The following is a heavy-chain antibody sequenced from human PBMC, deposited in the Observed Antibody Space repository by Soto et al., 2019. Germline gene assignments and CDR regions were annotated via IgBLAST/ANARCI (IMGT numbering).Heavy chain of an antibody. CDR1: GYSFTSYW. J-gene: IGHJ6*02. V-gene: IGHV5-51*01. CDR3: WAFKHSLQDYYSTEMYV. D-gene: IGHD2-15*01. CDR2: IYPGDSDT. Sequence: PGESLKISCKGSGYSFTSYWIGWVRQMPGKGLEWMGIIYPGDSDTRYSPSFQGQVTISADKSISTAYLQWVSLKASDTAMYYCWAFKHSLQDYYSTEMYVWGQGTTVTVSS.